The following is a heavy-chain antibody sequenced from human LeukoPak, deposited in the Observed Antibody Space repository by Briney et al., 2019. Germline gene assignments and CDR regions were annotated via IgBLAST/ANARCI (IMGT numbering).Heavy chain of an antibody. CDR1: GGSITTYF. J-gene: IGHJ6*03. V-gene: IGHV4-4*07. CDR2: LYTNGNV. CDR3: ARDPDYYGPGRYLGV. D-gene: IGHD3-10*01. Sequence: SETLSLTCTVSGGSITTYFWSWVRQPAGKGLEWLGRLYTNGNVSYNPSLKSRVTMSLDTSNNQFSLKLSSVTAADTAVYFCARDPDYYGPGRYLGVWGKGTTVTVSS.